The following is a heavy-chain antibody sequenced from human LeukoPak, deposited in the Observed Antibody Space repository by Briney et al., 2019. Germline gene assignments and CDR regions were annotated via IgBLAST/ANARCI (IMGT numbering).Heavy chain of an antibody. J-gene: IGHJ4*02. D-gene: IGHD6-19*01. CDR2: ISSSSSYI. CDR1: GFTFSSYS. Sequence: GGSLRLSCAASGFTFSSYSMNWVRQAPGKGLEWVSSISSSSSYIYYADSVKGRFTISGDNAKNSLYLQMNSLRAEDTAVYYCAREKSTTVADTFDYWGQGTLVTVSS. CDR3: AREKSTTVADTFDY. V-gene: IGHV3-21*01.